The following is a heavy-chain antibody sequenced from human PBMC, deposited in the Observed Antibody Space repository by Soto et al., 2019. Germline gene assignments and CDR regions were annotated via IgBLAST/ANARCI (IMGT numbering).Heavy chain of an antibody. CDR1: GFTFGTYA. CDR3: AKDRSVDTRDWFDP. D-gene: IGHD5-18*01. V-gene: IGHV3-23*01. Sequence: GGSLRLSCAASGFTFGTYAMNWVRQAPGKGLEWVSGITGSGGSIYYADSVKGRFTISRDNSKNTLYLQMNSLRGDDTAVYYCAKDRSVDTRDWFDPWGQGTLVTVSS. J-gene: IGHJ5*02. CDR2: ITGSGGSI.